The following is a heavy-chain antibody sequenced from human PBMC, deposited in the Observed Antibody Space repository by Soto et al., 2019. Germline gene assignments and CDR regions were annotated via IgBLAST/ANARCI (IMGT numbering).Heavy chain of an antibody. J-gene: IGHJ6*02. D-gene: IGHD3-16*01. V-gene: IGHV3-30-3*01. CDR3: ARGRGNMDV. Sequence: GGSLRLSCAASGFTFSSYAMHWVRQAPGKGLEWVAVISYDGSNKYYADSVKGRFTISRDNSKNTVYLQMNSLRAEDTAVYYCARGRGNMDVWGQGTTVTVSS. CDR2: ISYDGSNK. CDR1: GFTFSSYA.